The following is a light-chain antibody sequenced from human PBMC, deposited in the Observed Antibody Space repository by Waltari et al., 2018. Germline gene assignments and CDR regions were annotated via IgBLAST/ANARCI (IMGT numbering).Light chain of an antibody. V-gene: IGKV4-1*01. Sequence: DIVMTQSPDSLAVSLGERATINCKSSQSVLSSSNNKNYLAWYQQKPGPPPQHLISWASTRESGVPDRFSGSGSGTDFTLTISSLQAEDVAVYYCQQYYSIPYTFGQGTKLEIK. J-gene: IGKJ2*01. CDR3: QQYYSIPYT. CDR2: WAS. CDR1: QSVLSSSNNKNY.